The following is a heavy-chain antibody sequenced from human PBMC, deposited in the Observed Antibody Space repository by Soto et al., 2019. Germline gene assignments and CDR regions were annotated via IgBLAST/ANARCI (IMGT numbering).Heavy chain of an antibody. CDR3: ARSQGGSSSLDIYYDYYYGMDV. CDR1: GGTFSTYA. V-gene: IGHV1-69*01. Sequence: QVQLVQSGAEVKKPGSSVKVSCKAPGGTFSTYAISWVRQAPGQGLEWMGGVIPIFGTPKYAQKFQGRVTISADESTSTGYMELRSMRSEDTAVYYCARSQGGSSSLDIYYDYYYGMDVWGQGTTVTGSS. CDR2: VIPIFGTP. D-gene: IGHD2-15*01. J-gene: IGHJ6*02.